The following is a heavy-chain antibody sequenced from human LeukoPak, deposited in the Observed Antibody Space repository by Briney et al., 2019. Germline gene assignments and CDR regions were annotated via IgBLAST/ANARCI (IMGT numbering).Heavy chain of an antibody. J-gene: IGHJ4*02. D-gene: IGHD6-13*01. CDR3: ATAPLYSSSWYFRGYFDD. CDR2: ISYDGSRK. V-gene: IGHV3-30*04. CDR1: GFTFSNFA. Sequence: GKSLRLSCVASGFTFSNFAMHWGRQAPGKGLEWVAVISYDGSRKDYADSAKGRFTISRDNSKNAPYLEMNSLTTEDTAVYYCATAPLYSSSWYFRGYFDDWGQGTLVTVSS.